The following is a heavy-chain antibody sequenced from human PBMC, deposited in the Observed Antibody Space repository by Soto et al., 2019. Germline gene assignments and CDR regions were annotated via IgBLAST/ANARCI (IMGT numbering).Heavy chain of an antibody. CDR1: GDSITSGVHY. V-gene: IGHV4-31*03. D-gene: IGHD3-10*01. J-gene: IGHJ6*02. Sequence: SETLSLTCTVSGDSITSGVHYWSWIRQLPGKGLEWIGYIFYSGPTYYNPSLKSRVAISVDTSKNQFSLKLNSVTAADTAVYYCARMYRGTSMDVWGQGTTVTVSS. CDR3: ARMYRGTSMDV. CDR2: IFYSGPT.